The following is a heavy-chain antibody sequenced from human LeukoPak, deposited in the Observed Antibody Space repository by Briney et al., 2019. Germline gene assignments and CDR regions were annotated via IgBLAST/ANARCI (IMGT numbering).Heavy chain of an antibody. CDR1: GFTFSSYS. Sequence: GGSLRLSCAASGFTFSSYSMNWVRQAPGKGLEWVSSISSSSSSYIYYADSVKGRFTISRDNAKNSLYLQMNSLRAEDTAVYYCARGPETYRYDSSAYYWGQGTLVTVSS. D-gene: IGHD3-22*01. J-gene: IGHJ4*02. V-gene: IGHV3-21*01. CDR2: ISSSSSSYI. CDR3: ARGPETYRYDSSAYY.